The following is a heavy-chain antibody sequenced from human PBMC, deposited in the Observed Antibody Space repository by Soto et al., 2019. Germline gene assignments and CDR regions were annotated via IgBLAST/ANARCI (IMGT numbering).Heavy chain of an antibody. CDR1: GFTFNNYA. Sequence: EVQLLDSGGGLVQPGGSLRLSCAASGFTFNNYAMNWVRQARGKGLEWVATISGTGGSTYYADSVKGRFTISRDNSKNTLYLQMNSLRVEDTAVYYCAKDRLGGNFDYWGQVTQVTVSS. J-gene: IGHJ4*02. V-gene: IGHV3-23*01. CDR3: AKDRLGGNFDY. CDR2: ISGTGGST.